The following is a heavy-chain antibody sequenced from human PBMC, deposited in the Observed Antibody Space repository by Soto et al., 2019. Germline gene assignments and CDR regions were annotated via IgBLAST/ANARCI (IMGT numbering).Heavy chain of an antibody. D-gene: IGHD3-3*01. CDR1: GFTFSSYS. V-gene: IGHV3-21*01. CDR3: ARDSFWSGYQPPSSRMDV. CDR2: ISSSSSYI. Sequence: NPGGSLRLSCAASGFTFSSYSMNWVRQAPGKGLEWVSSISSSSSYIYYADSVKGRFTISRDNAKNSLYLQMNSLRAEDTAVYYCARDSFWSGYQPPSSRMDVWGQGTTVTVSS. J-gene: IGHJ6*02.